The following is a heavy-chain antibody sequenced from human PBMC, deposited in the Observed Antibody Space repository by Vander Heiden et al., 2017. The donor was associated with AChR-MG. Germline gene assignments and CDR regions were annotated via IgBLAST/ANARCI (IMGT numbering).Heavy chain of an antibody. Sequence: QVQLQPWGAGLLKPAETLSLTCAVYGGSFSGYYWSCIRQPPGKGLEWIGEINHSGSTNYNPSLKSRVTISVDTSKNQFSLKLSSVTAADTAVYYCARGSATFDPWGQGTLVTVSS. CDR1: GGSFSGYY. V-gene: IGHV4-34*01. CDR2: INHSGST. D-gene: IGHD6-25*01. CDR3: ARGSATFDP. J-gene: IGHJ5*02.